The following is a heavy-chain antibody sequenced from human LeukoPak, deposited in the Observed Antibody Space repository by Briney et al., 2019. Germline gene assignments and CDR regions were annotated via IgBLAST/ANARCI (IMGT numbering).Heavy chain of an antibody. V-gene: IGHV1-2*02. CDR3: ARDPAGYYDSSGPSEYFQH. CDR1: GYTFTGYY. J-gene: IGHJ1*01. CDR2: INPNSGGT. Sequence: ASVKVSCKASGYTFTGYYMHWVRQAPGQGLEWMGWINPNSGGTNYAQKFQGRVTMTRDTSISTAYMELSRLRSDDTAVYYCARDPAGYYDSSGPSEYFQHWGQGTLVTVSS. D-gene: IGHD3-22*01.